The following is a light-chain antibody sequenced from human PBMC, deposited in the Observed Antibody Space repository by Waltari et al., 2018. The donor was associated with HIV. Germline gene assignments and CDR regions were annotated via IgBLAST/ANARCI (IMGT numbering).Light chain of an antibody. CDR1: STDVGGYHY. CDR3: SSYTSSNTLPYV. V-gene: IGLV2-14*03. Sequence: QSALTQPASVSGSPGQSITISCTGTSTDVGGYHYDSWYQQHPDKAPKLMIYDVSNRPSGVSNRFSGSKSGNTASLTISGLQAEDEADYYCSSYTSSNTLPYVFGTGTKVTVL. CDR2: DVS. J-gene: IGLJ1*01.